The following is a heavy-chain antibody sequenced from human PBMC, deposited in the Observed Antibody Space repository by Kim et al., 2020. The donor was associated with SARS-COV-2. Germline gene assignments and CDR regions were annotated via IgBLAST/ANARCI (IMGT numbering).Heavy chain of an antibody. V-gene: IGHV3-53*01. J-gene: IGHJ3*02. CDR2: SS. CDR3: ARDNYYAFDI. D-gene: IGHD3-10*01. Sequence: SSYYADSVKGRFTISRDNSKNTRYLQMNRLRAEDTAVYYCARDNYYAFDIWGQGTMVTVSS.